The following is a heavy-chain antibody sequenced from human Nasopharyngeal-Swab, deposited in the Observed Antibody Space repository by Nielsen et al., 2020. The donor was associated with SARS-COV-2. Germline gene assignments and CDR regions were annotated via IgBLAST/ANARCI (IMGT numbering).Heavy chain of an antibody. D-gene: IGHD3-3*01. CDR3: AAGGSDFWSGYGLDY. CDR2: ISYDGSNK. CDR1: GFTFSSYA. Sequence: GESLKISCAASGFTFSSYAMHWVRQAPGKGLEWVAVISYDGSNKYYADSVKGRFTISRDNSKNTLYLQMNSLRAEDTAVYYCAAGGSDFWSGYGLDYWGQGTLVTVSS. V-gene: IGHV3-30-3*01. J-gene: IGHJ4*02.